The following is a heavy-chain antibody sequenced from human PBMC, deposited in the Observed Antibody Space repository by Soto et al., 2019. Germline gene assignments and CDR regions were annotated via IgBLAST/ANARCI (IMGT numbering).Heavy chain of an antibody. CDR3: ARETRASEIDY. J-gene: IGHJ4*02. V-gene: IGHV3-30-3*01. CDR1: GFIFSGYA. CDR2: ISYDGNTK. Sequence: QVQLVESGGGVVQPGKSPRLSCVASGFIFSGYAMHWVRQAPGKGLEWVAVISYDGNTKYYADSVKGRFTISRDNSKNTLYVHMNSLSAEDTALYYCARETRASEIDYWGQGTLVIVS.